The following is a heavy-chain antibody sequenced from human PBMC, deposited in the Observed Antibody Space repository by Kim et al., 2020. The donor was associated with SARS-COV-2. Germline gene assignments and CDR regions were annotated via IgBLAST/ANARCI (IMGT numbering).Heavy chain of an antibody. V-gene: IGHV4-34*01. Sequence: SETLSLTCAVYGGSFSGYYWSWIRQPPGKGLEWIGEINHSGSTNYNPSLKSRVTISVDTSKNQFSLKLSSVTAADTAVYYCARGVYDSRGGKGYWFDPWGQGTLVTVSS. CDR2: INHSGST. CDR3: ARGVYDSRGGKGYWFDP. CDR1: GGSFSGYY. D-gene: IGHD3-22*01. J-gene: IGHJ5*02.